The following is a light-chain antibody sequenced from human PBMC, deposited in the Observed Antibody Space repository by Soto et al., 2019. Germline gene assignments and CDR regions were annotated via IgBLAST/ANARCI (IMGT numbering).Light chain of an antibody. Sequence: EIVISPSPFTLCVSLGAKATLSCRPIQSLRSDLPGYQRTPDQSPGLLIYGASNRATGVPARFSGSGSGTEFTLTISSLQSEDFAVYYCQQYNNWPPIAFGKGTRLEIK. J-gene: IGKJ5*01. V-gene: IGKV3-15*01. CDR3: QQYNNWPPIA. CDR2: GAS. CDR1: QSLRSD.